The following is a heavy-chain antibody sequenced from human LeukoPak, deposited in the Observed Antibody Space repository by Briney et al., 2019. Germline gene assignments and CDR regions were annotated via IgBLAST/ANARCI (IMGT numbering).Heavy chain of an antibody. V-gene: IGHV4-59*01. J-gene: IGHJ6*02. CDR1: GGSISSYY. CDR3: ASSSSLHYYGMDV. D-gene: IGHD6-6*01. CDR2: IYYSGST. Sequence: KSSETLSLTCTVSGGSISSYYWSWIRQPPGKGLEWIGYIYYSGSTNYNPSLKSRVTISVDTSKNQFSLKLSSVTAADTAVYYCASSSSLHYYGMDVWGQGTTVTVSS.